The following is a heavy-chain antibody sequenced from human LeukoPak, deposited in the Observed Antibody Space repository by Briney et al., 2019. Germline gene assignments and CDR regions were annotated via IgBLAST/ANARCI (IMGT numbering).Heavy chain of an antibody. CDR2: ISGSGGST. V-gene: IGHV3-23*01. CDR3: AKDEGYYYDSSGDAFDI. J-gene: IGHJ3*02. CDR1: GFTFSSYA. Sequence: VQLGGSLRLSCAASGFTFSSYAMSWVRQAPGKGLEWVSAISGSGGSTYYADSVKGRFTISRDNSKNTLYLQMNSLRAEDTAVYYCAKDEGYYYDSSGDAFDIWGQGTMVTVSS. D-gene: IGHD3-22*01.